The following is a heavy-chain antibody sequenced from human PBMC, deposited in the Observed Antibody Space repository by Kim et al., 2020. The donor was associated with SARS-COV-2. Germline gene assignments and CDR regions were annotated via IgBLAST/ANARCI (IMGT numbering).Heavy chain of an antibody. V-gene: IGHV3-30*18. CDR1: GFTFSRYG. CDR3: AKERNTGYSRGWTYYYYGMDV. Sequence: GGSLRLSCAASGFTFSRYGMHWVRQAPGKGLEWVAVISYDGSNKNYEDSVKGRFTISRDKSKNTVHLQMNSLRAEDTAVYYCAKERNTGYSRGWTYYYYGMDVWGQRTAVTVSS. J-gene: IGHJ6*02. CDR2: ISYDGSNK. D-gene: IGHD6-19*01.